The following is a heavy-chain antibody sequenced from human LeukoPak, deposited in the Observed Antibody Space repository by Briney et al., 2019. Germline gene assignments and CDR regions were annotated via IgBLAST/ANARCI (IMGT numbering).Heavy chain of an antibody. Sequence: SETLSLTCTVSGGSISSGGYYWSWIRQHPGKGLEWIGYIYYSGSTYYNPSLKSRVTISVDTSKNQFSLKLSSVTAADTAVYYCARNKVDTAMDPLGWFDPWGQGTLVTVSS. D-gene: IGHD5-18*01. J-gene: IGHJ5*02. V-gene: IGHV4-31*03. CDR2: IYYSGST. CDR3: ARNKVDTAMDPLGWFDP. CDR1: GGSISSGGYY.